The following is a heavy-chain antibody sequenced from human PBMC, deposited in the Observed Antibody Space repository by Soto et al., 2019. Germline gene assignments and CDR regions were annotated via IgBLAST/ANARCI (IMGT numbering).Heavy chain of an antibody. D-gene: IGHD3-22*01. CDR2: IYYSGST. V-gene: IGHV4-59*01. Sequence: SETLSLTCAVYGGSFSGYYWSWIRQPPGKGLEWIGYIYYSGSTNYNPSLKSRVTISVDTSKNQFSLKLSSVTAANTAVYYCVGGIDSSGYYFPFDYWGQGTLVTVSS. CDR1: GGSFSGYY. J-gene: IGHJ4*02. CDR3: VGGIDSSGYYFPFDY.